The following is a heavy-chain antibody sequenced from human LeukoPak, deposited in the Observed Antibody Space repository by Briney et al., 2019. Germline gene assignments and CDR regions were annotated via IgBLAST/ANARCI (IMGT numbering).Heavy chain of an antibody. CDR3: VRDPSGSGFAFDS. D-gene: IGHD1-1*01. CDR1: GFTFSSYW. V-gene: IGHV3-74*01. J-gene: IGHJ4*02. Sequence: PGGSLRLSCAVSGFTFSSYWMHWVRQAPGKGLVWVSRIDRDGSRINYADSVKGRFTISRDNGKNTLFLQMNSLRAEDAAVYYCVRDPSGSGFAFDSWGQGALVTVSS. CDR2: IDRDGSRI.